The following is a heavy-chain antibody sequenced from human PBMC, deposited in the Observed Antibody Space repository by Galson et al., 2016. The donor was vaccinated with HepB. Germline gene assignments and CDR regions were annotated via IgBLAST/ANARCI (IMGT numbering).Heavy chain of an antibody. CDR2: ISYSGAT. Sequence: TLSLTCTVSGVSISSGAYYWTWLRQYPGKGLEWIGYISYSGATYYIPSLRSRLTMSLDTSKNQFSLMMTSVTAADTAVYYCARDQPSRDPYYGMDVWGQGTTVTVSS. V-gene: IGHV4-31*03. CDR1: GVSISSGAYY. J-gene: IGHJ6*02. CDR3: ARDQPSRDPYYGMDV.